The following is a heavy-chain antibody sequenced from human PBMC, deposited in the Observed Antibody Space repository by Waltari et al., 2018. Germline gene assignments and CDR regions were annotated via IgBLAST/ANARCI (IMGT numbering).Heavy chain of an antibody. CDR3: ARSGGTTVIRYWYFDL. Sequence: QVQLQQWGAGLLKPSETLSLTCAVYGGSFSGYYWSWIRQPPGKGLEWIGEINHSGSTNYNPSLKSRVTISVDTSKNQFSLKLSSVTAADTAVYYCARSGGTTVIRYWYFDLWGRGTLVTVSS. CDR1: GGSFSGYY. D-gene: IGHD4-4*01. J-gene: IGHJ2*01. V-gene: IGHV4-34*01. CDR2: INHSGST.